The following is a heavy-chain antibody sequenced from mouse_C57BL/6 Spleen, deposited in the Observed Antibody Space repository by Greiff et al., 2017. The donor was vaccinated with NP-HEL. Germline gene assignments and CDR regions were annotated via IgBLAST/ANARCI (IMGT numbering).Heavy chain of an antibody. CDR2: IYPGSGST. D-gene: IGHD2-13*01. CDR3: ARSDDYDAMDY. V-gene: IGHV1-55*01. J-gene: IGHJ4*01. CDR1: GYTFTSYW. Sequence: VQLQQPGAELVKPGASVKMSCKASGYTFTSYWITWVKQRPGQGLEWIGDIYPGSGSTNYNENFKSKATLTVDTSSSTAYMQLSSLTSEDSAVYYCARSDDYDAMDYWGQGTSVTVSS.